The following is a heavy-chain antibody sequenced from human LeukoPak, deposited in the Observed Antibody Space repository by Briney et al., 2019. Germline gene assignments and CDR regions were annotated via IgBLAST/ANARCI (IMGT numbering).Heavy chain of an antibody. CDR1: GFTFSSYS. V-gene: IGHV3-21*01. CDR2: ISSGTTYI. CDR3: ARASDYGDYFSGMDV. J-gene: IGHJ6*02. Sequence: GGSLRLSCATSGFTFSSYSMNWIRQAPGKGLEWVSSISSGTTYIYYADSLKGRFTFSRDNAKSSLYLQMNSLRAEDTAVYYCARASDYGDYFSGMDVWGQGTTVTVSS. D-gene: IGHD4-17*01.